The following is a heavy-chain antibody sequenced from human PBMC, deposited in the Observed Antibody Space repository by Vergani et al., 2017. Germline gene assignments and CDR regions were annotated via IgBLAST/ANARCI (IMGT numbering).Heavy chain of an antibody. CDR3: ARSSCGGDCYEFDY. Sequence: QLHLQESGPGLVKPSETLSLTCTVSGRSVDNRDYYWGWIRRPPGKGLEWIGSFSKGGTTSLHPSVKSRVAISSDTAKNRFSLKLTSVSAADTAVYYCARSSCGGDCYEFDYWGQGILVTVSS. V-gene: IGHV4-39*01. D-gene: IGHD2-21*02. CDR2: FSKGGTT. CDR1: GRSVDNRDYY. J-gene: IGHJ4*02.